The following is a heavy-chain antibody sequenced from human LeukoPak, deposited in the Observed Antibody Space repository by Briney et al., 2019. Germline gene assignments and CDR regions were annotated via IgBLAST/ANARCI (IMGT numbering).Heavy chain of an antibody. CDR3: ARFGYCSSTSCYRYFDY. J-gene: IGHJ4*02. CDR1: GYTFTGYY. D-gene: IGHD2-2*03. Sequence: GASVKVSCKASGYTFTGYYMHWVRQAPGQGLEWMGWINPNSGGTNYAQKFQGRVTMTRDTSISTAYMELSRLRSDDTAVYYCARFGYCSSTSCYRYFDYWGQGTLVTVSS. V-gene: IGHV1-2*02. CDR2: INPNSGGT.